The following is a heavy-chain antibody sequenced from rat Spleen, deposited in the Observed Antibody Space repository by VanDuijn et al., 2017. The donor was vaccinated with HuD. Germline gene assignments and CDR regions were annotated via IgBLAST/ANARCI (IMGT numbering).Heavy chain of an antibody. D-gene: IGHD1-6*01. CDR2: ISYDGLGT. CDR3: TRDRILRSTGFDY. CDR1: GFTFSDYY. Sequence: EVQLVESDGGLVQPGRSLKLSCVASGFTFSDYYMAWVRQAPTKGLEWVAIISYDGLGTYYRDSVKGRFTISRDNPKSTLYLQMDSLGSEDTATYYCTRDRILRSTGFDYWGQGVMVTVSS. J-gene: IGHJ2*01. V-gene: IGHV5-29*01.